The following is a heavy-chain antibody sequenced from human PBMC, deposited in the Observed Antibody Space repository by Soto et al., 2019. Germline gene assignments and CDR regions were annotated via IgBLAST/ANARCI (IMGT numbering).Heavy chain of an antibody. Sequence: QVQLVESGGGVVQPGRSLRLSCAASGFTFSSYGMHWVRQAPGKGLEWMGWINPNSGGTNYAQKFQGRVTMTRDTSISTAYMELSRLRSDDTAVYYCARVNVVVVAATREYYFDYWGQGTLVTVSS. J-gene: IGHJ4*02. V-gene: IGHV1-2*02. D-gene: IGHD2-15*01. CDR3: ARVNVVVVAATREYYFDY. CDR2: INPNSGGT. CDR1: GFTFSSYG.